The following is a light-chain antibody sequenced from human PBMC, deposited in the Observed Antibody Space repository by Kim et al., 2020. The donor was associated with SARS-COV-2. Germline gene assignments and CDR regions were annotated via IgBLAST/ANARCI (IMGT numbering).Light chain of an antibody. Sequence: DIQMTQSPSTLSASVGDRVTITCRASQNIDTWLAWYQHKPGKAPKLLIYDASNLESGVQPRFSGSGSGTEFTLTISSLQPDDFATYHCQQYNSYWTFGQGTKVEIK. J-gene: IGKJ1*01. CDR2: DAS. CDR3: QQYNSYWT. CDR1: QNIDTW. V-gene: IGKV1-5*01.